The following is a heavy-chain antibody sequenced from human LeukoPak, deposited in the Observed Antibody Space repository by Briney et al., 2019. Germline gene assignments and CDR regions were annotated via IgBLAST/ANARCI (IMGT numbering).Heavy chain of an antibody. CDR3: ARGGGAYCGDDCRRTIDH. J-gene: IGHJ4*02. CDR2: FYSGGET. Sequence: GGSLRLSCVVSGFTFSSNYMSWVRQAPGKGLEWVPVFYSGGETYYADSVKGRFTVSRDTSKNTLFLQMDSLRAEDTAVYYCARGGGAYCGDDCRRTIDHWGQGTLVTVSS. CDR1: GFTFSSNY. V-gene: IGHV3-53*01. D-gene: IGHD2-21*02.